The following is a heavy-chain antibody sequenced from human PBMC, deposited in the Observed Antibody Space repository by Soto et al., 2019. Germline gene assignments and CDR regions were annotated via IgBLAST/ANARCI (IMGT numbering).Heavy chain of an antibody. CDR1: GYSFTSYW. D-gene: IGHD5-18*01. V-gene: IGHV5-10-1*01. CDR3: ARLSDTAMATWYSRGPGPYYGMDV. Sequence: GESLKISCKGSGYSFTSYWISWVRQMPGKGLEWMGRIDPSDSYTNYSPSFQGHVTIPADKSISTAYLQWSSLKASDTAMYYCARLSDTAMATWYSRGPGPYYGMDVWGQGTTVTVSS. J-gene: IGHJ6*02. CDR2: IDPSDSYT.